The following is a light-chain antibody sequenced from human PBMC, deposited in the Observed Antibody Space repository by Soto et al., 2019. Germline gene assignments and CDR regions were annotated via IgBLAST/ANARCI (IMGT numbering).Light chain of an antibody. CDR1: QSVSSSY. J-gene: IGKJ3*01. V-gene: IGKV3-20*01. Sequence: EIVLTQSPGTLSLSPGERATLSCRASQSVSSSYLAWYQQKPGQAPRLLIYGASSRATGIPDRFSGSGSGTDFTLTISRLEPEDVAGYYCQQYGSSPPRFTFGPGTKVDIK. CDR2: GAS. CDR3: QQYGSSPPRFT.